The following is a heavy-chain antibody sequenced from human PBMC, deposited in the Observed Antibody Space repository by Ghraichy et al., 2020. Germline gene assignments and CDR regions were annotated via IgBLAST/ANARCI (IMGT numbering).Heavy chain of an antibody. D-gene: IGHD6-6*01. CDR1: GGSFSGYH. CDR3: ARGCEYGSSSSGAPGDCMDV. J-gene: IGHJ6*02. V-gene: IGHV4-34*01. Sequence: ESLNISRAVYGGSFSGYHWSWSRQPPGKGLEWIGEINHISTTSYNPSLKSRVTISVDTSKNQFSLKLNSVTAADTAVYYCARGCEYGSSSSGAPGDCMDVWGPGTTGTVSS. CDR2: INHISTT.